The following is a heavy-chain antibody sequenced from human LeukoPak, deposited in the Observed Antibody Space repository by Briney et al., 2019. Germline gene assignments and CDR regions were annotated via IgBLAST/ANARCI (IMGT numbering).Heavy chain of an antibody. D-gene: IGHD1-26*01. V-gene: IGHV3-21*01. Sequence: GGSLRLSCAASGFTLSTYTMTWVRQAPGKGLEWISSISSSTTYIYYADSVKGRFTISRDNAENSLYLQMNSLRAEDTAVYYCATHSGTYHWNYWGQGTLVTASS. CDR2: ISSSTTYI. CDR3: ATHSGTYHWNY. CDR1: GFTLSTYT. J-gene: IGHJ4*02.